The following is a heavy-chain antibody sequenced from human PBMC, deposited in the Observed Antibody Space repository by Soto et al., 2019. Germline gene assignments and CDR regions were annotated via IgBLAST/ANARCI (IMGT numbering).Heavy chain of an antibody. D-gene: IGHD2-21*01. Sequence: APVPVSSKASGYTIASYDINWARQATKKGPEWMGWMNPNSGNTGYAQKFQGRVTMTRNTSVSTAYIELSSLRCEDTAVYYCARGLGAYGLGNYCYYLGVWGKGTTVAVAS. CDR3: ARGLGAYGLGNYCYYLGV. CDR2: MNPNSGNT. CDR1: GYTIASYD. J-gene: IGHJ6*03. V-gene: IGHV1-8*01.